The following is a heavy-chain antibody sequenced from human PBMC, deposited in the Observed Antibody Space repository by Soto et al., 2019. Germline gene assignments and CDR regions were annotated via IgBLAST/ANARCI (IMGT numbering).Heavy chain of an antibody. Sequence: QVQLQQSGPGLVRPSQTLSLTCAISGDSVSSNSAAWNWIRQSPSRGLEWLGRTYYRSRWYNDYEVSVNSRITVNPDTSKNQFSLHLNSVTPEDTAVYHCAGTTSLQWYYMDVWEKGTTVTVSS. CDR3: AGTTSLQWYYMDV. V-gene: IGHV6-1*01. CDR1: GDSVSSNSAA. D-gene: IGHD1-7*01. CDR2: TYYRSRWYN. J-gene: IGHJ6*03.